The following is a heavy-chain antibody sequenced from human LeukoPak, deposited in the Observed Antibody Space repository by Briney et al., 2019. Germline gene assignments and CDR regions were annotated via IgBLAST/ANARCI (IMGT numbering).Heavy chain of an antibody. J-gene: IGHJ4*02. CDR1: GFTFDDYG. CDR2: LNWNGAST. D-gene: IGHD6-13*01. CDR3: ARVTHNIAAAGPNFDY. Sequence: GGSLRLSCAASGFTFDDYGLSWVRQVPGKGLEWVSGLNWNGASTGYADSVKGRFTISRDNAKNSLYLQMNSLRAEDTAVYYCARVTHNIAAAGPNFDYWGQGTLVTVSS. V-gene: IGHV3-20*04.